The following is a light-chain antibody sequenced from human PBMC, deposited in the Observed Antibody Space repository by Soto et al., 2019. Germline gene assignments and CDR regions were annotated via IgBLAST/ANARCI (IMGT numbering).Light chain of an antibody. CDR3: QQYGSSPQT. CDR1: QSVNSHY. CDR2: DTS. V-gene: IGKV3-20*01. J-gene: IGKJ1*01. Sequence: EIVLMQSPGTLSLSPGEGATLSCRASQSVNSHYLAWYQQKPGQAPRVLIFDTSRRATGVPDRFSGSGSGTDFTLTISRLEPEDFAVYYCQQYGSSPQTFGQGTKVDIK.